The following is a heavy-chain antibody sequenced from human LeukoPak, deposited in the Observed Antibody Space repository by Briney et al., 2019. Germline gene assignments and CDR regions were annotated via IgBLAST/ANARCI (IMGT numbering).Heavy chain of an antibody. D-gene: IGHD6-6*01. CDR3: ARDYRFIAARPAGCDY. CDR1: GYTFTGYY. J-gene: IGHJ4*02. CDR2: INPNSGGT. V-gene: IGHV1-2*02. Sequence: GASVKVPCKASGYTFTGYYMHWVRQAPGQGLEWMGWINPNSGGTNYAQKFQGRVTMTRDTSISTAYMELSRLRSDDTAVYYCARDYRFIAARPAGCDYWGQGTLVTVSS.